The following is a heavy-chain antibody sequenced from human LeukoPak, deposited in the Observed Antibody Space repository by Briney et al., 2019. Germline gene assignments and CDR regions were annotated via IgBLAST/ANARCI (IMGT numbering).Heavy chain of an antibody. CDR3: ARDRRDGYFGGYYYGMDV. Sequence: PSQTLSLTCTVSGGSISSGGYYWSWIRQPPGKGLEWIGYIYYSGSTNYNPSLKSRVTISVDTSKNQFSLKLSSVTAADTAVYYCARDRRDGYFGGYYYGMDVWGQGTTVTVSS. CDR2: IYYSGST. CDR1: GGSISSGGYY. D-gene: IGHD5-24*01. J-gene: IGHJ6*02. V-gene: IGHV4-61*08.